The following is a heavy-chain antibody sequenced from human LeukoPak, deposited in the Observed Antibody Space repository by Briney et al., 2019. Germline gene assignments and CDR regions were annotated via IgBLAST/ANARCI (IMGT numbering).Heavy chain of an antibody. CDR2: ISYSGNT. CDR3: ARGVGSGYTAY. Sequence: SETLSLTCTVSGGSISNYYWTWIRQPPGKGLEWIGFISYSGNTNYNPSLKSGVTISLETSKNQFSLKRSAGTAADTAVYYCARGVGSGYTAYWGQGALVTVSS. J-gene: IGHJ4*02. D-gene: IGHD3-22*01. V-gene: IGHV4-59*01. CDR1: GGSISNYY.